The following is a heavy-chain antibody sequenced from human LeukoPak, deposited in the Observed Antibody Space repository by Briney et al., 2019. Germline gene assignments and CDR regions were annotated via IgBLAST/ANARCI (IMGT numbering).Heavy chain of an antibody. V-gene: IGHV3-23*01. Sequence: GGSLRLSCAASGFTLSSYAMSWVRQTPGKGLEWVSTISDNAYHADSVKGRFTISRDNSKNTLHLQMNSLRAEDTALYYCVKAIRPFNSGNYHSCLDYWGQGSLVTVSS. CDR3: VKAIRPFNSGNYHSCLDY. J-gene: IGHJ4*02. CDR1: GFTLSSYA. CDR2: ISDNA. D-gene: IGHD3-22*01.